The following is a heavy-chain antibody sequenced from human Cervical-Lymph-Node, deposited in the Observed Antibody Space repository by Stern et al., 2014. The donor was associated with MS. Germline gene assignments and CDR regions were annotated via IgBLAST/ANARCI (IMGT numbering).Heavy chain of an antibody. V-gene: IGHV3-30*03. D-gene: IGHD2-8*01. J-gene: IGHJ4*02. Sequence: VQLVESGGGVVQPGGSLRLSCATSGFAFASYDLHWVRQAPGTGLEWVAFISNDGSNKYYADSLKDRFIVSRDYSKKTLNLQINSLRREDTAVYYCALPGHFYTNAPDYWGQGTLVTVSS. CDR3: ALPGHFYTNAPDY. CDR1: GFAFASYD. CDR2: ISNDGSNK.